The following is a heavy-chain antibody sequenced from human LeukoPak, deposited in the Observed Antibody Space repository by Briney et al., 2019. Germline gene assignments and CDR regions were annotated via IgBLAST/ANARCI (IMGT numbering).Heavy chain of an antibody. CDR2: ISYDGSNT. D-gene: IGHD2-15*01. J-gene: IGHJ4*02. Sequence: GGSLRLSCAASGFTFTDYAMHWVRQAPGRGLEWVAVISYDGSNTYYRDSVKGRFTISRDNSRNTVSLQMNSLRAEDAALYYCAKSNGYCSDGNCYQNYWGQGTLVTVSS. CDR1: GFTFTDYA. V-gene: IGHV3-30*18. CDR3: AKSNGYCSDGNCYQNY.